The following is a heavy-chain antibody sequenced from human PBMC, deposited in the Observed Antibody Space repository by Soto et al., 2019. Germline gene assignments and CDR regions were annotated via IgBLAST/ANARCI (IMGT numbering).Heavy chain of an antibody. V-gene: IGHV4-59*08. CDR2: IYYSGST. CDR1: GGSISSYY. J-gene: IGHJ4*02. D-gene: IGHD3-9*01. Sequence: SETLSLTCTVSGGSISSYYWSWIRQPPGKGLEWIGYIYYSGSTNYNPSLKSRVTISVDTSKNQFSLKLSSVTAADTAVYYCARHVHDILTGKIFDYWGQGTLVTVSS. CDR3: ARHVHDILTGKIFDY.